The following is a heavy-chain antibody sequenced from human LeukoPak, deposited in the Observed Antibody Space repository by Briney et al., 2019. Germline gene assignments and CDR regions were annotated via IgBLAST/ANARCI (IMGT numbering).Heavy chain of an antibody. D-gene: IGHD4/OR15-4a*01. CDR1: GFPFSSFW. Sequence: HSGGSLRLSCAASGFPFSSFWMHWVRQAPGRGLVWVSRIHSDESRTNYADPVTGLFPISRDNAKNTVYLQMNSLRNEDTAVYYCARGIYGDPVAFDYRGQGTLVTVSS. CDR2: IHSDESRT. J-gene: IGHJ4*02. V-gene: IGHV3-74*01. CDR3: ARGIYGDPVAFDY.